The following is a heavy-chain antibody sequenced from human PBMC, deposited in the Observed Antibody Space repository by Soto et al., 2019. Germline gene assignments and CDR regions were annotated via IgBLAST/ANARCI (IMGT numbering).Heavy chain of an antibody. CDR1: GFIFSDYY. D-gene: IGHD6-19*01. V-gene: IGHV3-11*01. Sequence: GGSLRLSCVASGFIFSDYYMSWIRQTPGRGLEWASYISTNGRNIYYADSVKGRFTISRDNSKNTLYLQMNSLRAEDTAVYYCAKLLAVAGTEFDYWGQGTLVTVSS. CDR3: AKLLAVAGTEFDY. CDR2: ISTNGRNI. J-gene: IGHJ4*02.